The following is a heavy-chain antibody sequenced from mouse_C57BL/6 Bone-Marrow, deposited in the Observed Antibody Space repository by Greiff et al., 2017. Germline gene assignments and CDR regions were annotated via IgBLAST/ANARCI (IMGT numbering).Heavy chain of an antibody. CDR2: IDPSDSYT. V-gene: IGHV1-59*01. CDR1: GYTFTSYW. CDR3: ASLYRMGY. J-gene: IGHJ4*01. D-gene: IGHD2-1*01. Sequence: VQLQQPGAELVRPGTSVKLSCKASGYTFTSYWMHWVKQRPGQGLEWIGVIDPSDSYTNYNQKFKGKATLTVDTSSSTAYMQLSSLTSEDSAVYYCASLYRMGYWGQGASVNVSS.